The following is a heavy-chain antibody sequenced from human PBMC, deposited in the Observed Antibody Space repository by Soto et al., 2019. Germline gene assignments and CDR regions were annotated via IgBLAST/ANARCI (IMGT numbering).Heavy chain of an antibody. CDR2: ISAYNGNT. CDR3: ARVIPDSSGYYVWFDP. J-gene: IGHJ5*02. Sequence: ASVKVSCKASGYTFTSYGISWVRQAPGQGLEWMGWISAYNGNTNYAQKLQGRVTMTTDTSTSTAYMELRSLRSDDTAVYYCARVIPDSSGYYVWFDPWGQGTLVTVSS. D-gene: IGHD3-22*01. V-gene: IGHV1-18*01. CDR1: GYTFTSYG.